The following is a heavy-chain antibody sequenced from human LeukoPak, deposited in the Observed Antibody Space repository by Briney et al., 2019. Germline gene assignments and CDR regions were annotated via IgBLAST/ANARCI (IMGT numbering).Heavy chain of an antibody. CDR1: GGSISSSSYY. V-gene: IGHV4-39*01. Sequence: PSETLSLTCTVSGGSISSSSYYWGWIRQPPGKGLEWIGTVYYSWSTYYNPSLKSRVTMSVDTSKNQFSLKLSSVTAADTAVYYCARHQRTTVTTNPYYYYYYMDVWGKGTTVTVSS. J-gene: IGHJ6*03. CDR3: ARHQRTTVTTNPYYYYYYMDV. D-gene: IGHD4-11*01. CDR2: VYYSWST.